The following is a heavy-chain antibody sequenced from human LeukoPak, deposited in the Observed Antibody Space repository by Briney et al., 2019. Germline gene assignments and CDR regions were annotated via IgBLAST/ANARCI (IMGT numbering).Heavy chain of an antibody. Sequence: ASVKVSCKASGYTFTGYYMHWVRQAPGQGLEWMGWINPNSGGTNYAQKLQGRVTMTTDTSTSTAYMELRGLRSDDTAVYYCAKDYDGSALPYNWFDPWGQGTLVTVSS. CDR2: INPNSGGT. CDR3: AKDYDGSALPYNWFDP. J-gene: IGHJ5*02. D-gene: IGHD3-22*01. V-gene: IGHV1-2*02. CDR1: GYTFTGYY.